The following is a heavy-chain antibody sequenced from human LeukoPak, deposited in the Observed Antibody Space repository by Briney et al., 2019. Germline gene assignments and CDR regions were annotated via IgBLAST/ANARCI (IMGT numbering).Heavy chain of an antibody. CDR2: INHSGST. J-gene: IGHJ4*02. CDR1: GGSFSGYY. D-gene: IGHD6-19*01. Sequence: SETLSLTCAVYGGSFSGYYWSWIRQPPGKGPEWIGEINHSGSTNYNPSLKSRVTISVDTSKNQFSLKLSSVTAADTAVYYCARATPRIAVADLFDYWGQGTLVTVSS. CDR3: ARATPRIAVADLFDY. V-gene: IGHV4-34*01.